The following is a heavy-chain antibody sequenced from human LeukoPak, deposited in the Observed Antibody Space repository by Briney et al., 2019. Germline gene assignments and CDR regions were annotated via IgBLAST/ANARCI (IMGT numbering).Heavy chain of an antibody. J-gene: IGHJ4*02. CDR1: GDSISSGSYY. CDR3: ARGVTYYYDSSGYLY. CDR2: THTSGRT. Sequence: SQTLSLTCTVSGDSISSGSYYWRWLRQPAGKGLEWIGRTHTSGRTNYNPSLKRRITISADTSKNQFSLKLSSVTAADTAVYYCARGVTYYYDSSGYLYWGQGTLVTVSS. V-gene: IGHV4-61*02. D-gene: IGHD3-22*01.